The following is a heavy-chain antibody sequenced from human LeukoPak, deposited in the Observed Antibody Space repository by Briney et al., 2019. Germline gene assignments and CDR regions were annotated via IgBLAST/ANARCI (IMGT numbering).Heavy chain of an antibody. CDR3: ARDSAPGYTYGLAGIDY. CDR1: GYTFTGYY. V-gene: IGHV1-2*02. D-gene: IGHD5-18*01. CDR2: INPNSGDT. Sequence: ASVKVSCKASGYTFTGYYMHWVRQAPGQGLEWMGWINPNSGDTSYAQKFQGRVTMTRDTSISTAYMELSRLRSDDTAVYYCARDSAPGYTYGLAGIDYWGQGTLVTVSS. J-gene: IGHJ4*02.